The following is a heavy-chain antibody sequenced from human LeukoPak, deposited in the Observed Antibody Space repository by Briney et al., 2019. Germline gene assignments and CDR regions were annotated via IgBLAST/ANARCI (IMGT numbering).Heavy chain of an antibody. D-gene: IGHD5/OR15-5a*01. V-gene: IGHV3-30-3*01. CDR2: ISYDGSNK. J-gene: IGHJ3*02. CDR3: ARGLRKVSPDAFDI. Sequence: GRSLRLSCAASGFTFSGYAMHWVRQAPGKGLEWVAFISYDGSNKYYADSVKGRFTISRDNSKNTLYLQMNSLRAEDTAVYYCARGLRKVSPDAFDIWGQGTMVTVSS. CDR1: GFTFSGYA.